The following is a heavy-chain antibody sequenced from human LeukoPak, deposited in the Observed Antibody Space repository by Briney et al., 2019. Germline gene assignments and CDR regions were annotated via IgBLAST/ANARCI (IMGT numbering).Heavy chain of an antibody. V-gene: IGHV1-69*13. CDR1: GGTFSSCA. Sequence: SVKVSCKASGGTFSSCAISWVRQAPGQGLEWMGGIIPIFGTANYAQKFQGRVTITADESTSTAYMELSSLRSEDTAVYYCARVERALAVAGYFDYWGQGTLVTVSS. D-gene: IGHD6-19*01. CDR2: IIPIFGTA. CDR3: ARVERALAVAGYFDY. J-gene: IGHJ4*02.